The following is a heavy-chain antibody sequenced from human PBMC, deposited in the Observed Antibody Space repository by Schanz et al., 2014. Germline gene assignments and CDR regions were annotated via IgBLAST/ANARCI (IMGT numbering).Heavy chain of an antibody. J-gene: IGHJ4*02. V-gene: IGHV3-21*01. CDR2: ISSSGSYI. D-gene: IGHD3-10*01. Sequence: EVQLLESGGGLVQPGGSLRLSCAASGFTFSSYAMSWVRQAPGKGLEWVSSISSSGSYIYYADSVKGRFSISRDNAKNSLYLQMNSLRAGDTAVYYCARVPYGSGSYWDYWGQGTLVTVSS. CDR1: GFTFSSYA. CDR3: ARVPYGSGSYWDY.